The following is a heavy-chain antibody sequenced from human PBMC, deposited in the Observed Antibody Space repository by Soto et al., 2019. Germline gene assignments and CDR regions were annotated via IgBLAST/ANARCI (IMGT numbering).Heavy chain of an antibody. CDR3: ARGMRAAAGLYFDY. Sequence: QVQLVESGRGVVQPGRSLRLSCAASGFTFSSYGMHWVRQAPGKGLEWVAVIWYDGSNKYYADSVKGRFTISRDNSKNTLYLQMNSLRAEDTAVYYCARGMRAAAGLYFDYWGQGTLVTVSS. D-gene: IGHD6-13*01. CDR2: IWYDGSNK. CDR1: GFTFSSYG. V-gene: IGHV3-33*01. J-gene: IGHJ4*02.